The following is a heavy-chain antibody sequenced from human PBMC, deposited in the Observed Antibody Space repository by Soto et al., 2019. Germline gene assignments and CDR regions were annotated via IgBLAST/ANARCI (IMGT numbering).Heavy chain of an antibody. CDR2: SYYTGAT. Sequence: SETLSLTCSVSVASITGYYWSWIRQSPGKGLEWIGCSYYTGATNYNPSLKSRVTISVDTSRNQFSLTLTSATAADTAVYYCARERTPRTGFDYWGQGTLVTVSS. D-gene: IGHD7-27*01. CDR1: VASITGYY. CDR3: ARERTPRTGFDY. V-gene: IGHV4-59*01. J-gene: IGHJ4*02.